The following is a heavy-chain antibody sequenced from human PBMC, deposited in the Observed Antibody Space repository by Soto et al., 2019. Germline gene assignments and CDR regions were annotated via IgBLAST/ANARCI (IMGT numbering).Heavy chain of an antibody. J-gene: IGHJ6*02. CDR2: INYSGST. V-gene: IGHV4-34*01. CDR3: ARRNYFYALDV. Sequence: SETLSLTCAVSGGSFSGYYWGWVRQPPGKGLEWVGEINYSGSTNYNPSLKRRATISVDTSKNQVSLNVTSVTAADTAMYYCARRNYFYALDVWGQGTTVSVSS. CDR1: GGSFSGYY.